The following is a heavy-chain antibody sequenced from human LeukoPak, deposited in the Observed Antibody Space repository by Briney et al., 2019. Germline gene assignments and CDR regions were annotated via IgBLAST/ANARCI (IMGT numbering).Heavy chain of an antibody. V-gene: IGHV3-7*03. J-gene: IGHJ4*02. CDR1: GFTFSSYW. D-gene: IGHD3-10*01. Sequence: GGSLRLSCAASGFTFSSYWMSWVRQAPGKGLEWVANIKQDGSEKNYVKSAKGRFTISRDNAKNSLYLQMNSLRAEDTAVYYCARDQPFGSYWGQGTLVTVSS. CDR2: IKQDGSEK. CDR3: ARDQPFGSY.